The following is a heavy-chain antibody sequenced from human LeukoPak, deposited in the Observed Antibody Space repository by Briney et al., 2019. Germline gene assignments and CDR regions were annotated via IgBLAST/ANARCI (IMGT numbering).Heavy chain of an antibody. CDR3: ARPGGEIAAVAKSGYYFDY. CDR2: ISSSTSYI. D-gene: IGHD6-13*01. CDR1: GFTFSTYS. J-gene: IGHJ4*02. Sequence: GGSLRLSCAASGFTFSTYSMNWVRQAPGKGVEWVSSISSSTSYIYYADSVKGRFTISRDNAKNTLYLQMNSLRAEDTAVYYCARPGGEIAAVAKSGYYFDYWGQGTLVTVSS. V-gene: IGHV3-21*01.